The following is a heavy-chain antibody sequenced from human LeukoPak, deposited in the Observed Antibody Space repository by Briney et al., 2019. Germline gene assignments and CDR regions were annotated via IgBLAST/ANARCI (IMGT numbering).Heavy chain of an antibody. D-gene: IGHD2-15*01. CDR3: VKERGYCSGGSCYFDY. Sequence: PGGSLRLSCSASGFXFSSYAIHWVRQAPGKGLEYVSAISSNGGSTYYADSVKGRFTISRDNSKNTLYLQMSSLRAEDTAVYYCVKERGYCSGGSCYFDYWGQGTLVTVSS. V-gene: IGHV3-64D*06. J-gene: IGHJ4*02. CDR2: ISSNGGST. CDR1: GFXFSSYA.